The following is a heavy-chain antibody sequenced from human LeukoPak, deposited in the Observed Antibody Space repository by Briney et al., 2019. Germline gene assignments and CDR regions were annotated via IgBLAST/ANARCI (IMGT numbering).Heavy chain of an antibody. J-gene: IGHJ4*02. D-gene: IGHD3-10*01. V-gene: IGHV4-61*01. Sequence: SETLSLTCTVSGGSVSSDSYYWSWVRQPPGKGLEWIGYIYYSGNTNYNPSLKSRVTISIDTSNNQFSLKLSSVTAADTAVYYCARHLRYASGGSYYVGHWGQGTLITVSS. CDR1: GGSVSSDSYY. CDR2: IYYSGNT. CDR3: ARHLRYASGGSYYVGH.